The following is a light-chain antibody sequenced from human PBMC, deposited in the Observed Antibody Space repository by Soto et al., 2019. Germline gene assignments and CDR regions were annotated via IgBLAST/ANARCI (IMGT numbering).Light chain of an antibody. CDR2: DAS. J-gene: IGKJ4*01. Sequence: DIQITQSPSTLSELEGERVTTICRASQRVPRWLACYQQKPGKAPNLLIFDASSLESGVPSRFSGSGSGTEFTLTISSLQPDDFATYYCQQYNSYSFTFGGGTEVEIK. CDR1: QRVPRW. CDR3: QQYNSYSFT. V-gene: IGKV1-5*02.